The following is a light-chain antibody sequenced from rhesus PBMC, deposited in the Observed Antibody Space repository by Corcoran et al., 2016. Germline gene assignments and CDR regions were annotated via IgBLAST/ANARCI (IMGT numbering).Light chain of an antibody. CDR1: QSLVHSNGKIY. CDR2: QIS. J-gene: IGKJ4*01. CDR3: AQGTTVPLT. Sequence: DVVMTQAPLSLSITPGQPASISCRSSQSLVHSNGKIYLNWYHQKPGQPPRRLLYQISTRDSGVQYRFRGAGARTDITLKISRVETGDVRIYYCAQGTTVPLTFGGGTKVEIK. V-gene: IGKV2-65*01.